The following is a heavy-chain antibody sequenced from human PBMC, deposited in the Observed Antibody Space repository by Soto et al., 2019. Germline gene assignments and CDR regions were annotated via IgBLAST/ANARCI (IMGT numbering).Heavy chain of an antibody. V-gene: IGHV3-23*01. J-gene: IGHJ4*02. CDR3: AKVEAGDLLPQGY. Sequence: EVQLLESGGGFVQPGGSLRLSCAASGFTFSTYAMSWVRQAPGKGLEWVSGISGSGDSTYYADSVKGRFTISRDNSKYTLYVQMNSLRADDTAVYYCAKVEAGDLLPQGYWGQRTLVTVSS. CDR1: GFTFSTYA. CDR2: ISGSGDST. D-gene: IGHD1-26*01.